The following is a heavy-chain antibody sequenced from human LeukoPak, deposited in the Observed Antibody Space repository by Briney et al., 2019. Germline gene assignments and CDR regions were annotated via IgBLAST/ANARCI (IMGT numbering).Heavy chain of an antibody. CDR1: GFIFADYA. J-gene: IGHJ6*03. Sequence: GRSLRLSCAASGFIFADYAMHWVRQAPGRGLEWVSGITWNSAIAGYADSVRGRFTISRDNAKNSLYLQMNSLRAEDTAVYYCARLAPYYMDVWGKGTTVTVSS. CDR2: ITWNSAIA. D-gene: IGHD2-21*01. V-gene: IGHV3-9*01. CDR3: ARLAPYYMDV.